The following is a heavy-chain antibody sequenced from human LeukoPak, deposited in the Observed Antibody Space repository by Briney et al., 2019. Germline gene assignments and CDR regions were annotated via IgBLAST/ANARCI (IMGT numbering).Heavy chain of an antibody. CDR3: ARVSGSYNDY. CDR1: GYSISSGYY. D-gene: IGHD1-26*01. V-gene: IGHV4-38-2*02. J-gene: IGHJ4*02. CDR2: TYHSGST. Sequence: SETLSLTCTVSGYSISSGYYWGWIRQPPGKGLEWTGSTYHSGSTYYNPSLKSRVTISVDTSKHQFSLKRSSVTAADTSVYYCARVSGSYNDYWGQGTLVTVSS.